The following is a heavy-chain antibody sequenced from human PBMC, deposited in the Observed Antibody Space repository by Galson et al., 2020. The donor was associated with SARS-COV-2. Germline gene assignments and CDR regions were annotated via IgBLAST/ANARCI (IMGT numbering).Heavy chain of an antibody. CDR2: IYYSGST. CDR3: AGTYCGGDCYLDDAFDI. J-gene: IGHJ3*02. D-gene: IGHD2-21*02. Sequence: SETLSLTCSVSGGSISRYYWSWIRQSPGKGLEWIGYIYYSGSTNYNPSLKSRVTISLDTSQSQFSLKLSSVTAADTAVYYCAGTYCGGDCYLDDAFDIWGQGTMVTVSS. V-gene: IGHV4-59*08. CDR1: GGSISRYY.